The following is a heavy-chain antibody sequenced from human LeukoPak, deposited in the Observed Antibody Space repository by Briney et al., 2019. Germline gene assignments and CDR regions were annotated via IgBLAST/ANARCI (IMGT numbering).Heavy chain of an antibody. V-gene: IGHV5-51*01. J-gene: IGHJ6*03. Sequence: GESLKISCKGSGYSFTNYWIGWVRQMPGKGLEWMGIIYPGDSPTRYSPSFQGQVIISLDKSISTAYLQWSSLKASDTAMYYCVRRPYRSSTTCFGSAYMDVWGEGTTVTVSS. CDR1: GYSFTNYW. D-gene: IGHD2-2*01. CDR2: IYPGDSPT. CDR3: VRRPYRSSTTCFGSAYMDV.